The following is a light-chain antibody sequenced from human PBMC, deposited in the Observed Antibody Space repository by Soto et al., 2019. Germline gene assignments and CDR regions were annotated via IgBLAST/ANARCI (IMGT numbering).Light chain of an antibody. CDR3: ATWEDRLNGVV. Sequence: QSVLTQPPSASGTPGQRVTISCSGSSSNIGSNTVHWYQQFPGTAPKLLLYTNYQRPSGVPDRFPGSKSGTSASLAISGLQSEDEADYYCATWEDRLNGVVFGGGTKLTVL. CDR1: SSNIGSNT. CDR2: TNY. V-gene: IGLV1-44*01. J-gene: IGLJ2*01.